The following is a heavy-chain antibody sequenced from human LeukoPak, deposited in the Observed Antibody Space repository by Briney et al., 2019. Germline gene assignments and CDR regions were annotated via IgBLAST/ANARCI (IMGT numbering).Heavy chain of an antibody. Sequence: GGSLRLSCAASGFTFSNYDMSCVRQAPGKGLEWVSSISDSGGSTYYADSVKGRFTISRDNSKNTLYLQMTNLRAADTAVYYCAKDLSRSVAAGWFDPWDQGSLVTVSS. CDR3: AKDLSRSVAAGWFDP. V-gene: IGHV3-23*01. D-gene: IGHD6-19*01. CDR2: ISDSGGST. J-gene: IGHJ5*02. CDR1: GFTFSNYD.